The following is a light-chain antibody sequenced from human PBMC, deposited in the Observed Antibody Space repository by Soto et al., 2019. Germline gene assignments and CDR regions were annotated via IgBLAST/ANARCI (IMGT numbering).Light chain of an antibody. Sequence: ETVLTQSPGTLSLSPGERATLSCRASQSVSSSSLAWYQQRPGQAPRLLIYGTSSRATGIPDRFSGSGSGTDFTLTISRLEPEDFAVYYCQQRSNWPPTFGQGTRLEIK. CDR1: QSVSSSS. CDR3: QQRSNWPPT. V-gene: IGKV3D-20*02. J-gene: IGKJ5*01. CDR2: GTS.